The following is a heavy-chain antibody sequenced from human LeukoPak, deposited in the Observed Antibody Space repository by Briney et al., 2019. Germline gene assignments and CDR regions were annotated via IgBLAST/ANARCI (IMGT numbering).Heavy chain of an antibody. V-gene: IGHV3-23*01. D-gene: IGHD4-17*01. CDR1: GFTFSNYA. CDR3: ACLRGPSDY. J-gene: IGHJ4*02. Sequence: GGSLRLSCAAPGFTFSNYAMSWVRQAPGKGLEWVSAFSPSGGGTYYADSVKGRFTISRDNSKNTLYLQMNSLTADDTAVYFCACLRGPSDYWGQGTLVTVSS. CDR2: FSPSGGGT.